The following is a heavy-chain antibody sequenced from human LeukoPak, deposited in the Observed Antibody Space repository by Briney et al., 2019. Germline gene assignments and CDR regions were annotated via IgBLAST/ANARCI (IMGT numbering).Heavy chain of an antibody. CDR3: ARAPGIAMVLYYFDF. J-gene: IGHJ4*02. D-gene: IGHD5-18*01. CDR1: GGSISSYY. V-gene: IGHV4-59*01. Sequence: PSETLSLTCTVSGGSISSYYWSWIRQPPGKGLEWIGYIYYSGSTNYNPSLKSRVTISVDTSKNQFSLKLSSVTAADTAVYYCARAPGIAMVLYYFDFWGQGSLVTVSS. CDR2: IYYSGST.